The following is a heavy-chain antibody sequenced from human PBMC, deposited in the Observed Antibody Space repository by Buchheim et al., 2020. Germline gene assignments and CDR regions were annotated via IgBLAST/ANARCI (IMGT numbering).Heavy chain of an antibody. J-gene: IGHJ5*02. D-gene: IGHD1-1*01. Sequence: EVQLVESGGGLVQPGGSLRLSCAASGFTFSSYSMNWVRQAPGKGLEWVSYISSSSSTIYYADSVKGRFTISRDTAKNSLYLPMNSLRAEDTAVYYCARDSPRYSPSPPFDPWGQGTL. V-gene: IGHV3-48*01. CDR3: ARDSPRYSPSPPFDP. CDR1: GFTFSSYS. CDR2: ISSSSSTI.